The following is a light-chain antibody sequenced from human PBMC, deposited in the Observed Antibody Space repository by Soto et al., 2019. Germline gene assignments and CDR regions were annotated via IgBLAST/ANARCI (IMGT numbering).Light chain of an antibody. CDR2: WAS. J-gene: IGKJ3*01. CDR1: QSVLYSSNNKNY. CDR3: QQYYITPLT. Sequence: DIVMTQSPDSLAVSLGERATINCKSRQSVLYSSNNKNYLAWYQQKPRQPPKLLIYWASTRESGVPDRFSGSGSGTDFTLTISSLQAEDVAVYYCQQYYITPLTFGPGTTVALK. V-gene: IGKV4-1*01.